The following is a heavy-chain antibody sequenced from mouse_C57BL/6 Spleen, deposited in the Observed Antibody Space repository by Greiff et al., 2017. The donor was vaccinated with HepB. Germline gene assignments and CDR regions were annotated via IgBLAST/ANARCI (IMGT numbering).Heavy chain of an antibody. J-gene: IGHJ3*01. Sequence: QVHVKQSGAELVRPGASVKLSCKASGYTFTDYYINWVKQRPGQGLEWIARIYPGSGNTYYNEKFKGKATLTAEKSSSTAYMQLSSLTSEDSAVYFCARSLHSNYGAYWGQGTLVTVSA. CDR1: GYTFTDYY. CDR2: IYPGSGNT. CDR3: ARSLHSNYGAY. D-gene: IGHD2-5*01. V-gene: IGHV1-76*01.